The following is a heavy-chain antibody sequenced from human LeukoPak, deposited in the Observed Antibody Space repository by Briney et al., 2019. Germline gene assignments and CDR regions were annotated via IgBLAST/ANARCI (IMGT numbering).Heavy chain of an antibody. CDR3: AAESGIAAADAFDI. V-gene: IGHV1-58*02. CDR1: GFTFTSSA. J-gene: IGHJ3*02. Sequence: GASVKVSCKASGFTFTSSAMQWVRQARGQRLEWIGWIVVGSGNTNYAQKFQERVTITRDMSTSTAYMELSSLRSEDTAVYYCAAESGIAAADAFDIWGQGTMVTVSS. D-gene: IGHD6-13*01. CDR2: IVVGSGNT.